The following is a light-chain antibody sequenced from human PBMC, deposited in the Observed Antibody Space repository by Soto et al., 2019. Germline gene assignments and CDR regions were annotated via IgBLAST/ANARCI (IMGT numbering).Light chain of an antibody. CDR3: QQYSDSPLT. V-gene: IGKV3-20*01. CDR1: QTVRTNY. J-gene: IGKJ4*01. CDR2: GAS. Sequence: EIVLTQSPGTLSLSPGERATLSCRASQTVRTNYLAWFQHKPGQAPRLLIYGASSRATGSPDRFSGSGSGTDFHLTKNRLEPEDFAVYFCQQYSDSPLTFGGGTKVEIK.